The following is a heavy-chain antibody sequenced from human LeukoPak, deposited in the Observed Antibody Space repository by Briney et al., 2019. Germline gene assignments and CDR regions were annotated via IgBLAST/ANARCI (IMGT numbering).Heavy chain of an antibody. J-gene: IGHJ4*02. D-gene: IGHD5-18*01. CDR3: AKGTRGYSYGLPDY. Sequence: GGSLRLSCAASGFTFSSYAMSWVRQAPGKGLEWVSAISGSGGSTYYADSVKGRFTISRDNSKNTLYLQMNSLRAEDTAVYYCAKGTRGYSYGLPDYWGQGTLVTVSS. V-gene: IGHV3-23*01. CDR1: GFTFSSYA. CDR2: ISGSGGST.